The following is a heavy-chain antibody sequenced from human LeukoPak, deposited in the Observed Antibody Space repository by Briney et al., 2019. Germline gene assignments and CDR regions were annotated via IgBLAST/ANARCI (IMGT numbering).Heavy chain of an antibody. V-gene: IGHV4-59*01. D-gene: IGHD3-22*01. CDR2: IHYTGTT. CDR3: ARATLWDSSGYYYPNFDY. J-gene: IGHJ4*02. Sequence: SETLSLTCTMSGDSTNTYFWSWIRQPPGKGLEWIGYIHYTGTTNYNPSLKSRVTISVDTSKSQFSLKLSSVTAADTAVYYCARATLWDSSGYYYPNFDYWGQGTLVTVSS. CDR1: GDSTNTYF.